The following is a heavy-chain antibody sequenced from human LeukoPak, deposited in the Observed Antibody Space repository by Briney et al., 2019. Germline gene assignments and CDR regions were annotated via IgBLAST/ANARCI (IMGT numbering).Heavy chain of an antibody. CDR3: AGGGSYSISHLDY. CDR2: IIPILGIA. J-gene: IGHJ4*02. CDR1: GGTFSSYA. D-gene: IGHD1-26*01. Sequence: SVKVSCKASGGTFSSYAISWERQAPGQGLEWMGRIIPILGIANYAQKFQGRVTITADKSTSTAYMELSSLRSEDTAVYYCAGGGSYSISHLDYWGQGTLVTVSS. V-gene: IGHV1-69*04.